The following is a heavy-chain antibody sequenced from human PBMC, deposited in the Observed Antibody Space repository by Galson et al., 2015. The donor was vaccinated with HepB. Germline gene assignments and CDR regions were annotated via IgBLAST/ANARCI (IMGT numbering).Heavy chain of an antibody. Sequence: SVKVSCKASGSTFTSYDINWVRQATGQGLEWMGWMNPNSGNSGYAQQFQGRVTMTRDTSISTAYMELSSLTSEDTAVYYCARGDYYDSSGYAYWGQGTLVTVSS. CDR2: MNPNSGNS. J-gene: IGHJ4*02. D-gene: IGHD3-22*01. CDR3: ARGDYYDSSGYAY. V-gene: IGHV1-8*01. CDR1: GSTFTSYD.